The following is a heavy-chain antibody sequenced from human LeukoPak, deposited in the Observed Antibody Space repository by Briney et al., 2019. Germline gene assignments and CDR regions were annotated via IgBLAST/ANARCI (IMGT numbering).Heavy chain of an antibody. D-gene: IGHD6-13*01. CDR2: IYYSGST. CDR1: GGSISSSSYY. CDR3: ARAPPYSSSWFDY. V-gene: IGHV4-61*05. Sequence: EPSETLSLTCTVSGGSISSSSYYWGWIRQPPGKGLEWIGYIYYSGSTNYNPSLKSRVTMSVDTSKNQFSLKLSSVTAADTAVYYCARAPPYSSSWFDYWGQGTLVTVSS. J-gene: IGHJ4*02.